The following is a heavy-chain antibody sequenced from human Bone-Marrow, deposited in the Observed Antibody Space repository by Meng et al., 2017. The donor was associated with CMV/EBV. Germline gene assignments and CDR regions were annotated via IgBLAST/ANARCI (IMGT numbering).Heavy chain of an antibody. CDR3: ARAGRSYLYYFDY. CDR1: GDSVSSNSAA. J-gene: IGHJ4*02. D-gene: IGHD3-22*01. CDR2: TFYRSKWYS. V-gene: IGHV6-1*01. Sequence: SETLSLTCAISGDSVSSNSAAWNWIRQSPSRGLEWLGSTFYRSKWYSNYGVSVKGRITINADTSENQLSLQLTSVTPEDTAVYFCARAGRSYLYYFDYWGQGTLVTGSS.